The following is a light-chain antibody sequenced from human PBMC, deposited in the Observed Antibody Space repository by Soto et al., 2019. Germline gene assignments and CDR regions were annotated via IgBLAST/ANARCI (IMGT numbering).Light chain of an antibody. CDR1: QSVGSL. Sequence: ELVLTQSPVTLSLSPGERATLSCRASQSVGSLLAWYQQKPGQAPRLLIYRASSRATGISGSFSGSGSGTEFTLTITSLQSEDFAVYYCQQYNEWPITFGQGTRLEIK. CDR2: RAS. V-gene: IGKV3-15*01. CDR3: QQYNEWPIT. J-gene: IGKJ5*01.